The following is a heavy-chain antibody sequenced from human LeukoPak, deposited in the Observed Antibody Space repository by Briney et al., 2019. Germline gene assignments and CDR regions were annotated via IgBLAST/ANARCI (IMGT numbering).Heavy chain of an antibody. CDR1: GFTFSNAW. Sequence: GGSLRLSCAASGFTFSNAWMSWVRQAPGKGLEWVGRIKSKSDGGTTDYAAPVKGRFTILRDDSKNTLYLQMKSLKTEDTAVYYCAKDPYGDYETDTWGQGTLVSVSS. CDR3: AKDPYGDYETDT. D-gene: IGHD4-17*01. CDR2: IKSKSDGGTT. J-gene: IGHJ5*02. V-gene: IGHV3-15*01.